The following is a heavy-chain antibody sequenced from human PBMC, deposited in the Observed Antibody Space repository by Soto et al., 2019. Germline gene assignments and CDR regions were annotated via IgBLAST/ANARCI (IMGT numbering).Heavy chain of an antibody. CDR1: GGTSRSLS. CDR2: ITPLFGIP. J-gene: IGHJ5*02. V-gene: IGHV1-69*17. D-gene: IGHD2-15*01. Sequence: QVQLVQSGAEVKKPGSSVKVSCKASGGTSRSLSITWVRQAPGQGLEWMGGITPLFGIPNYPQKFQGRLTITADKSTGTAHLELSSLRSEDTAVYYCARDTHSAGGWFDTWGRGTLVTVSS. CDR3: ARDTHSAGGWFDT.